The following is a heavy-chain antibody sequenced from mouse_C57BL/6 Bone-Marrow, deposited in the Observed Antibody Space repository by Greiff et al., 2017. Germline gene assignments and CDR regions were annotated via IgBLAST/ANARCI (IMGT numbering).Heavy chain of an antibody. J-gene: IGHJ2*01. CDR2: ISSGSSTI. CDR1: GFTFSDYG. Sequence: EVKLVESGGGLVKPGGSLKLSCAASGFTFSDYGMHWVRQAPEKGLEWVAYISSGSSTIYYADTVKGRFTIARDNAKNTLFLQMTSLRSEDTAMYYCARPGNYGSSPFDYWGQGTTLTVSS. D-gene: IGHD1-1*01. V-gene: IGHV5-17*01. CDR3: ARPGNYGSSPFDY.